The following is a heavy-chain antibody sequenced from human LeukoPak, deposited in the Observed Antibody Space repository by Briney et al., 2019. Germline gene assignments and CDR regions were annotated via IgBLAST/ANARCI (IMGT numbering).Heavy chain of an antibody. CDR1: GGSISSSSYY. CDR3: ARNGGDYL. D-gene: IGHD4-17*01. J-gene: IGHJ4*02. CDR2: INHSGST. V-gene: IGHV4-39*07. Sequence: SETLSLTCTVSGGSISSSSYYWSWIRQPPGKGLEWIGEINHSGSTNYNPSLKSRVTISVDTSKNQFSLKLSSVTAADTAVYYCARNGGDYLGGQGTLVTVSS.